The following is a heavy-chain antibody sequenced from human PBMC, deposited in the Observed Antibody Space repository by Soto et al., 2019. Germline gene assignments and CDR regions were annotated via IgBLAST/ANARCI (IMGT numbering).Heavy chain of an antibody. D-gene: IGHD3-3*01. Sequence: GASVKVSCKASGYTFTGYYMHWVRQAPGQGLEWMGGIIPIFGTANYAQKFQGRVTITADESTSTAYMELSSLRSEDTAVYYCAGGFWSGYRYYFDYWSQGTLVTVSS. V-gene: IGHV1-69*13. CDR3: AGGFWSGYRYYFDY. CDR2: IIPIFGTA. J-gene: IGHJ4*02. CDR1: GYTFTGYY.